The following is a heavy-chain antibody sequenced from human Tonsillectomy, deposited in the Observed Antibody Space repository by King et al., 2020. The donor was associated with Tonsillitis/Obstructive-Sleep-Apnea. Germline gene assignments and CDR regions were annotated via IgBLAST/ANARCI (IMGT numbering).Heavy chain of an antibody. CDR1: GFTFSNYG. J-gene: IGHJ6*03. D-gene: IGHD2-15*01. CDR2: ISDDGSNK. CDR3: TRDTDDIVVVVAAFYYYYMDV. Sequence: VQLVESGGGVVQPGRSLRLSCAASGFTFSNYGMHWVRQAPGKGLEWVAVISDDGSNKYYADYVKGRFTISRDNSKNTLYLQVNSLRPEETAMYYCTRDTDDIVVVVAAFYYYYMDVWGKGTTVTVSS. V-gene: IGHV3-30*03.